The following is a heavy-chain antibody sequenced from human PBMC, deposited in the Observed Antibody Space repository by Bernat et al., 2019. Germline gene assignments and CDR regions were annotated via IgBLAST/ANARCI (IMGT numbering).Heavy chain of an antibody. V-gene: IGHV3-11*04. D-gene: IGHD1-26*01. Sequence: QLQLQESGPGLVKPSETLSLTCTISGGSISSSGYYWGWIRQPPGKGLGWVSYISSSGSTIYYADSVKGRFTISRDNAKNSLYLQMNSLRAEDTAVYYCARDYEWELTISGGMDVWGQGTTVTVSS. CDR1: GGSISSSGYY. CDR2: ISSSGSTI. CDR3: ARDYEWELTISGGMDV. J-gene: IGHJ6*02.